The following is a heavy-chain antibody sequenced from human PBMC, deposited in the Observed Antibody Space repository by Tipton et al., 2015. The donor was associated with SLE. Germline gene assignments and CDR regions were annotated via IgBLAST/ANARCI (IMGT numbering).Heavy chain of an antibody. J-gene: IGHJ3*02. V-gene: IGHV4-59*12. CDR1: GGSISSYY. D-gene: IGHD3-22*01. CDR3: TGDGGLYYDSSGLDAFDI. Sequence: LRLSCTVSGGSISSYYWSWIRQPPGKGLEWIGYIYYSGSTNYNPSLKSRVTISVDTSKNQFSLKLSSVTAADTAVYYCTGDGGLYYDSSGLDAFDIWGQGTMVTVSS. CDR2: IYYSGST.